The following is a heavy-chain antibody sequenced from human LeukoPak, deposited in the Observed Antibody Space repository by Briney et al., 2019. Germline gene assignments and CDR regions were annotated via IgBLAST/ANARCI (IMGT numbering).Heavy chain of an antibody. CDR2: INPGDSDT. CDR1: GYSFTSSR. Sequence: GEPLKISCQASGYSFTSSRIGWARQMPGKGLEWMAIINPGDSDTRYSPSFQGQVTISADKSISTVYLQWGSLKASDTAMYYCARQPGAGWFDPWGQGTLVTVSS. V-gene: IGHV5-51*01. D-gene: IGHD3-10*01. CDR3: ARQPGAGWFDP. J-gene: IGHJ5*02.